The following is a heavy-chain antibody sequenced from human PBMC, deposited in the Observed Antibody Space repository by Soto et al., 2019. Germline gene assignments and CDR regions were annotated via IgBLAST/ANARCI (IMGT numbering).Heavy chain of an antibody. J-gene: IGHJ3*02. Sequence: GGSLRLSCAASGFTFSNYGMHWVRQAPGKGLEWVATIWYAGSNKFYADSVKGRFTISRDNSKNTLYLQMNSLRVEDTAVYYCARDRMTTLNNHAFDIWGQGTMVTVSS. CDR2: IWYAGSNK. CDR3: ARDRMTTLNNHAFDI. CDR1: GFTFSNYG. V-gene: IGHV3-33*01. D-gene: IGHD4-4*01.